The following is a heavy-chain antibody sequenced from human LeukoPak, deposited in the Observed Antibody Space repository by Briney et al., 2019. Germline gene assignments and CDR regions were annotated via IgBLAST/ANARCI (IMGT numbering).Heavy chain of an antibody. D-gene: IGHD3-16*01. J-gene: IGHJ4*02. V-gene: IGHV4-39*01. CDR1: GGSISSSSYY. CDR3: ARQFGYV. CDR2: IYYSGST. Sequence: PSETLSLTCTVSGGSISSSSYYWGWIRQPPGKGLEWIGSIYYSGSTYYNPSLKSRVTISVDTSKNQFSLKLSPVTAADTAVYYCARQFGYVWGQGTLVTVSS.